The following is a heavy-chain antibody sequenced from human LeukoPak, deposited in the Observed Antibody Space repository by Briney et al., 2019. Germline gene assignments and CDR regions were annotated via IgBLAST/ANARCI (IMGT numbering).Heavy chain of an antibody. D-gene: IGHD4-23*01. V-gene: IGHV3-48*04. CDR3: ARDSTTVVIDGDDDAFDI. CDR2: ISSGSSTI. CDR1: GFTFSSYS. Sequence: PGGSLRLSCAASGFTFSSYSMNWVRQAPGKGLEWVSCISSGSSTIYYADSVKGRFTISRDNAKNSLSLQMNSLRAEDTAVYYCARDSTTVVIDGDDDAFDIWGQGTMVTVSS. J-gene: IGHJ3*02.